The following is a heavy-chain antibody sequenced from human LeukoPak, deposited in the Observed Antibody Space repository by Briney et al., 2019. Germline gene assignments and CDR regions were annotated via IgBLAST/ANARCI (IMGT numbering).Heavy chain of an antibody. CDR3: ASEYTSNWYVY. Sequence: GGSLRLSCTASGFAFSFFAMSWLRQPPGKGLERVSTINANSGATSYAASVRGRFTISRDNSKKTLYLQMNSLRPEDTAVYYCASEYTSNWYVYWGQGTLVTVSS. V-gene: IGHV3-23*01. J-gene: IGHJ5*01. CDR2: INANSGAT. CDR1: GFAFSFFA. D-gene: IGHD6-6*01.